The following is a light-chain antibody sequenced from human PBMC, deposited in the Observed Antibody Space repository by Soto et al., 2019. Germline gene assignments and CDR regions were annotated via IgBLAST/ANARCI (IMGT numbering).Light chain of an antibody. CDR2: TAS. J-gene: IGKJ4*01. CDR3: QQTTTFPLT. Sequence: DIQMTQSPSSVSASVGDRVTITCRASPGVSTWLAWYQQKPGKAPNLLIYTASSLQSGVPSSFSGSGSGTDFTLTISSLQPEDFATYYCQQTTTFPLTFGGGTKVEI. V-gene: IGKV1D-12*01. CDR1: PGVSTW.